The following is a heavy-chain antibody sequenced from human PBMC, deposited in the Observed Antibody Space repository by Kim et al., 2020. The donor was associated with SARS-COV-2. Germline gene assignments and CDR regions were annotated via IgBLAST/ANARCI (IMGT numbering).Heavy chain of an antibody. J-gene: IGHJ5*02. CDR2: VSYTGKS. D-gene: IGHD5-18*01. CDR3: ARQGGYTYGFRWFDP. V-gene: IGHV4-39*01. Sequence: SETLSLTCAVSGDPISRSGFLWGWIRQPPGKGLEWIGSVSYTGKSYSKPSLKSRVTVSIDTSKNQFSLKLSSITAADTAGYYCARQGGYTYGFRWFDPWG. CDR1: GDPISRSGFL.